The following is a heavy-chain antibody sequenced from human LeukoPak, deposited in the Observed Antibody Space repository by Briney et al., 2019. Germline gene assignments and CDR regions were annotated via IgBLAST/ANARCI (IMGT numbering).Heavy chain of an antibody. CDR2: IKEEGSEK. D-gene: IGHD3-10*02. CDR3: AELGITMIGGV. J-gene: IGHJ6*04. Sequence: GGSLTLPCAASGFTDRSNYMSWLRQSPGKALECVANIKEEGSEKYYVASVKGRFTISRDNAKNSLYLQMNSLRAEDTAVYYCAELGITMIGGVWGKGTTVTISS. CDR1: GFTDRSNY. V-gene: IGHV3-7*01.